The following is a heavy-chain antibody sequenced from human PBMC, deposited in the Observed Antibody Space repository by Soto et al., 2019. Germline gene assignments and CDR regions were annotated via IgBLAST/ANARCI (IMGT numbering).Heavy chain of an antibody. V-gene: IGHV4-34*01. CDR2: INHSGST. J-gene: IGHJ6*02. CDR3: ARGGHFWRNNYGMDV. D-gene: IGHD3-3*02. Sequence: SETLSLTCAVYGGSFSGYYWSWIRQPPGKGLEWIGEINHSGSTNYNPSLKSRVNISVDTSKNQFSLKLSSVTAADTAVYYCARGGHFWRNNYGMDVWGQGTTVTVSS. CDR1: GGSFSGYY.